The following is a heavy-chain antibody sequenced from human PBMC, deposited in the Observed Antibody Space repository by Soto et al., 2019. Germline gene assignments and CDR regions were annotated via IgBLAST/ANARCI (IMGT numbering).Heavy chain of an antibody. CDR1: GGSISSGGYY. CDR3: ARVQKIGKINWFDP. J-gene: IGHJ5*02. CDR2: IYYSGST. D-gene: IGHD1-1*01. Sequence: SETLSLTCTVSGGSISSGGYYWSWIRQHPGKGLEWIGYIYYSGSTYYNPSLKSRVTISVDTSKNQFSLKLSSVTAADTAVYYCARVQKIGKINWFDPWGQGTLVTVSS. V-gene: IGHV4-31*03.